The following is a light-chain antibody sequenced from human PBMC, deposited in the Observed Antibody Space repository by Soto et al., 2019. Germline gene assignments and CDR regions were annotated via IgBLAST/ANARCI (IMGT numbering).Light chain of an antibody. Sequence: EIVLTQSPATLSLSPGERATLSCRASQSVSSYLAWYQQKPGQAPRLLIYDASNRATGIPARFSGSGSGTDFTLTISSLEPEDFAVYYCQQRSNWPWTFFQGTKLEIK. CDR2: DAS. CDR3: QQRSNWPWT. J-gene: IGKJ2*01. CDR1: QSVSSY. V-gene: IGKV3-11*01.